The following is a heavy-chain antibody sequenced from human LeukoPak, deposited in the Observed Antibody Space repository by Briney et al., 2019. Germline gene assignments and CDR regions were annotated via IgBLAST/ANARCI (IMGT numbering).Heavy chain of an antibody. V-gene: IGHV3-23*01. Sequence: GGSLRLSCAASGFTLSTYAMSWVRQTPGKGLEWVAATSSSDAGTYHADSVRGRFTISRDNSKNTLYLQMNSLRAEDAAVYFCAKAPVTSCRGAYCYPFDSWGQGTLVTVSS. J-gene: IGHJ4*02. D-gene: IGHD2-21*01. CDR3: AKAPVTSCRGAYCYPFDS. CDR1: GFTLSTYA. CDR2: TSSSDAGT.